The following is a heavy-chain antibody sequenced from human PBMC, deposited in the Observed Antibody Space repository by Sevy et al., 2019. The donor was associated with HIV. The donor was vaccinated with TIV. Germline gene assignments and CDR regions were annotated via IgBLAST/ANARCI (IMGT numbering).Heavy chain of an antibody. J-gene: IGHJ6*03. CDR1: GFTFSSYA. CDR2: ISGSGGST. D-gene: IGHD3-3*01. Sequence: GGSLRLSCAASGFTFSSYAMSWVRQAPGKGLEWVSAISGSGGSTYYADSVKGRFTISRDNSKNTLYLQMKRLRAEDTAVYYCAGGDFWSGYYYYYYMDVWGKGTTVTVSS. V-gene: IGHV3-23*01. CDR3: AGGDFWSGYYYYYYMDV.